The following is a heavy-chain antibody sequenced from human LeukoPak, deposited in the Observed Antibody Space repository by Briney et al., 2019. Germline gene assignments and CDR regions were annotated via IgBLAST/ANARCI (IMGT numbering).Heavy chain of an antibody. Sequence: SETLSLTCTVSGGSISSYYWSWIRQPAGKGLEWIGRIYTSGSTNYNPSLKSRVTMSVDTSKNQFSLKPSSVTAADTAVYYCARETCSGGSCFQFDFWGQGTLVTVSS. J-gene: IGHJ4*02. V-gene: IGHV4-4*07. CDR1: GGSISSYY. CDR3: ARETCSGGSCFQFDF. CDR2: IYTSGST. D-gene: IGHD2-15*01.